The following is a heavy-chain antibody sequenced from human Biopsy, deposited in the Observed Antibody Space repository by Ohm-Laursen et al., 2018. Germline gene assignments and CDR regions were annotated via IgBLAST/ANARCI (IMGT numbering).Heavy chain of an antibody. CDR1: GFSLTTNGMS. Sequence: PIQTLTLTFTFSGFSLTTNGMSVAWIRQPPGKALEWLARIDWDDDEYYNTSLKTRVTISKDTSKNQVVLTMTNMDPVDTATYFCARRRQSEYYDYWGRGTLVTVPS. D-gene: IGHD2/OR15-2a*01. V-gene: IGHV2-70*11. CDR3: ARRRQSEYYDY. CDR2: IDWDDDE. J-gene: IGHJ4*02.